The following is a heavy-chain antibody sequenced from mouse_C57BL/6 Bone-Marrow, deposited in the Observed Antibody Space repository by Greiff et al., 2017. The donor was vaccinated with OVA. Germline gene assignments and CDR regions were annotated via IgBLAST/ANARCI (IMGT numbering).Heavy chain of an antibody. CDR1: GYTFTSYW. CDR2: IHPTSGST. V-gene: IGHV1-64*01. Sequence: VQLQQPGAELVKPGASVKLSCKASGYTFTSYWMHWVKQRPGQGLEWIGMIHPTSGSTNYNEKFKSKATLTVDKSSSTDYMQLSSLTSEDSAVYYCARRRYYAMDYWGQGTSVTVSS. CDR3: ARRRYYAMDY. J-gene: IGHJ4*01.